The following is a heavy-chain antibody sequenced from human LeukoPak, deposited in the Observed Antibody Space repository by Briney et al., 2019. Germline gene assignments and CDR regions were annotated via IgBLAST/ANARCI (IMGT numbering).Heavy chain of an antibody. J-gene: IGHJ4*02. CDR2: INHSGST. Sequence: SETLSLTCAVYGGSFSGYYWSWIRKPPGKGLEWIGEINHSGSTNYNPSLKSRVTISVDTSKNQFSLKLSSVTAADTAVYYCARDEGSGWFDYWGQGTLVTVSS. CDR3: ARDEGSGWFDY. V-gene: IGHV4-34*01. CDR1: GGSFSGYY. D-gene: IGHD6-19*01.